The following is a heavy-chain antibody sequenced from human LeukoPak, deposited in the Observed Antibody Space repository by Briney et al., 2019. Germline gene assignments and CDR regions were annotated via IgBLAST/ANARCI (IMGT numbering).Heavy chain of an antibody. D-gene: IGHD6-19*01. CDR2: ISDSGRTT. J-gene: IGHJ4*02. V-gene: IGHV3-48*03. CDR1: GLTFSNFK. CDR3: ARGSSSGWYFDY. Sequence: GGSLRLSCAVSGLTFSNFKMNWVRQAPGKGLEWVSYISDSGRTTFYADSVKGRFTISRDNAKNSLYLQMNSLRAEDTAVYYCARGSSSGWYFDYWGQGTLVTVSS.